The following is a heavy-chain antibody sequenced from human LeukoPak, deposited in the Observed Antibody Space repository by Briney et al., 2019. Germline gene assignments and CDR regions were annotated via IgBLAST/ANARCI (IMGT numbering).Heavy chain of an antibody. CDR3: ATSLVATKFDP. CDR1: GFTFTMFS. CDR2: IRGRSDTT. Sequence: GGSLRLSCAASGFTFTMFSMNWLRQAPGKGLEWIAFIRGRSDTTYYADSVQGRFTISRDNAEDSVYLQMNSLRVEDTAVYYCATSLVATKFDPWGQGTLVTVSS. J-gene: IGHJ5*02. V-gene: IGHV3-48*01. D-gene: IGHD5-12*01.